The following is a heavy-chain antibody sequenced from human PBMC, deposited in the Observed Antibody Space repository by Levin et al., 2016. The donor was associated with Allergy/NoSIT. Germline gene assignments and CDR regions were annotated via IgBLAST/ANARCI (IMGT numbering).Heavy chain of an antibody. J-gene: IGHJ5*02. V-gene: IGHV3-11*04. D-gene: IGHD1-26*01. CDR2: IDGSGSAI. CDR3: ARDRGSTVVMAAALHP. Sequence: GGSLRLSCAASGFTFSDYYMTWIRQAPGRGLEWVSYIDGSGSAIFYTDSVKGRFTISRDNAKNSLYLQMNSLRAEDTAVYYCARDRGSTVVMAAALHPWGQGTLVTVSS. CDR1: GFTFSDYY.